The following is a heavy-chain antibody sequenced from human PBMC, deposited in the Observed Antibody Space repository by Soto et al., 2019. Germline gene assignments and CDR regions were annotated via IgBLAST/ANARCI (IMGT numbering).Heavy chain of an antibody. D-gene: IGHD3-9*01. CDR2: FDPEDGET. Sequence: ASVKVSCKVSGYTLTELSMHWVRQAPGKGLEWMGGFDPEDGETIYAQKFQGRVTMTKDTSTDTAYMELSSLRSEDTAVYYCARVTGYYAPDYWGQGTLVTVSS. J-gene: IGHJ4*02. CDR3: ARVTGYYAPDY. CDR1: GYTLTELS. V-gene: IGHV1-24*01.